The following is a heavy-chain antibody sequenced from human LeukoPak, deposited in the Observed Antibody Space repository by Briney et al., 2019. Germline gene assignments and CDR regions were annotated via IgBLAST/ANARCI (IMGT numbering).Heavy chain of an antibody. V-gene: IGHV3-7*01. D-gene: IGHD3-9*01. CDR1: GFTFKIYW. J-gene: IGHJ3*02. CDR2: MKGDGSEI. Sequence: GGSLRLSCVASGFTFKIYWMMWARQAPGKGLEWVANMKGDGSEIHYADSVEGRFTISRDNAKNSLYLQMSSLRAEDTAVYYCARDPNVLRYFDWLDAFDIWGQGTMVTVSS. CDR3: ARDPNVLRYFDWLDAFDI.